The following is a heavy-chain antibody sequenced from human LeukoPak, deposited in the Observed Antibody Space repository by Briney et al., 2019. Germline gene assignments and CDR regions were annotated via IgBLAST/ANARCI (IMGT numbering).Heavy chain of an antibody. D-gene: IGHD3-22*01. CDR1: GFTFSSYA. CDR2: ISYDGSNK. Sequence: GGSLRLSCAASGFTFSSYAMHWVRQAPGKGLEWVAVISYDGSNKYYADSVKGRFTISRDNSKNTLYLQMNSLRAEDTAVYYCARDPLGCGYSPFDYWGQGTLVTVSS. CDR3: ARDPLGCGYSPFDY. V-gene: IGHV3-30*04. J-gene: IGHJ4*02.